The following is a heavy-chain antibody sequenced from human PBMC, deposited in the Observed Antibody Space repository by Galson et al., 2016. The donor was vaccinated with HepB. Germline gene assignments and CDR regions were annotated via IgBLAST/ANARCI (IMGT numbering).Heavy chain of an antibody. Sequence: SLRLSCAASGFTFSTYSMNWVRQVPGKGLEWVSSISSSSSYIYYGDSLTGRFTISRDNAKNSLCLQMNSLRAEDTAVYYCARDRGIQLWSRDGFDYWGQGTLVTVSS. CDR3: ARDRGIQLWSRDGFDY. CDR1: GFTFSTYS. J-gene: IGHJ4*02. CDR2: ISSSSSYI. D-gene: IGHD5-18*01. V-gene: IGHV3-21*01.